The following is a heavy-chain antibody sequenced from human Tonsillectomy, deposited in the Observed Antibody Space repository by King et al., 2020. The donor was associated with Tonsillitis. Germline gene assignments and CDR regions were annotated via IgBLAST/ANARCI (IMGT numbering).Heavy chain of an antibody. CDR3: ARDEVVPAGSNYYYMDV. V-gene: IGHV4-4*07. CDR1: GVSVRSYF. J-gene: IGHJ6*03. CDR2: VYSSGSA. D-gene: IGHD2-2*01. Sequence: VQLQESGPGLVRPSETLSLTCTVSGVSVRSYFWSWLRQPAGKGLEWIGRVYSSGSANYIPSLKSRVTMSVDTSRNQFSLLLTSWTAADAAVYFCARDEVVPAGSNYYYMDVWGEGTPVTVSS.